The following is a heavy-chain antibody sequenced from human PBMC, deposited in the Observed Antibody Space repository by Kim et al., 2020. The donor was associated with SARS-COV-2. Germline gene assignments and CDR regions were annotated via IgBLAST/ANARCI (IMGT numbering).Heavy chain of an antibody. CDR3: ARDWVVTAPGGWFDP. D-gene: IGHD2-21*02. V-gene: IGHV1-18*04. CDR2: ISTYKGDA. CDR1: GYNFISYG. Sequence: ASVKVSCKASGYNFISYGISWLRQAPGQGLEWLGWISTYKGDANYTQKLQGRVSMTADSSTTTAYLELRSLRFDDTAVYFCARDWVVTAPGGWFDPWGQGTLVTVSS. J-gene: IGHJ5*02.